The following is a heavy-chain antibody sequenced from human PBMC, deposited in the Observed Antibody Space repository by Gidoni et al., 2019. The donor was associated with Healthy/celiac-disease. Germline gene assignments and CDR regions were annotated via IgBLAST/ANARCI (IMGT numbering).Heavy chain of an antibody. Sequence: QVQLQESGPGLVKPSETLSLTCTVSGGSISSYYWSWLRQPPGKGLEWIGYIYYSGSTNYNPSLKSRVTISVDTSKNQFSLKRSSVTAADTAVYYCARTGTAAGVDYWGQGTLVTVSA. CDR2: IYYSGST. CDR1: GGSISSYY. J-gene: IGHJ4*02. D-gene: IGHD3-10*01. CDR3: ARTGTAAGVDY. V-gene: IGHV4-59*01.